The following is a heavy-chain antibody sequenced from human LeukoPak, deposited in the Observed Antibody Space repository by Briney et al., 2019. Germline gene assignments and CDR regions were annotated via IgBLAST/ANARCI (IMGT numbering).Heavy chain of an antibody. CDR1: GYTFTSYG. V-gene: IGHV1-18*04. J-gene: IGHJ4*02. Sequence: ASVKVSCKASGYTFTSYGISWVRRAPGQGLEWMGWISAYNGNTNYAQKLQGRVTMTTDTSTSTAYMELRSLRSDDTAVYYCARVVSMITFGGVIEGGGFDYWGQGTLVTVSS. CDR3: ARVVSMITFGGVIEGGGFDY. CDR2: ISAYNGNT. D-gene: IGHD3-16*02.